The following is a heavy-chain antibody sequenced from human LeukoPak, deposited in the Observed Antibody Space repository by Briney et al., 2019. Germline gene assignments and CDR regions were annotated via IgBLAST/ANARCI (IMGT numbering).Heavy chain of an antibody. CDR1: GGSISSYY. CDR3: ARQYYYDSSGYYADRCFDY. Sequence: SETLSLTCTVSGGSISSYYWSWIRQPPGKGLEWIGEINHSGSTNYNPSLKSRVTISVDTSKNQFSLKLSSVTAADTAVYYCARQYYYDSSGYYADRCFDYWGQGTLVTVSS. J-gene: IGHJ4*02. CDR2: INHSGST. V-gene: IGHV4-34*01. D-gene: IGHD3-22*01.